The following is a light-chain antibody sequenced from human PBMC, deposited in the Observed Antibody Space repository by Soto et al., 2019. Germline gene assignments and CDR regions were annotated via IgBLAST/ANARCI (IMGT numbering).Light chain of an antibody. CDR3: QQYNSYPYT. J-gene: IGKJ2*01. V-gene: IGKV1-5*03. CDR1: QSISDW. CDR2: QAS. Sequence: DIQMTQSPSHLSASVGDRVTITCRASQSISDWLAWYQKKPGKAPKLLIYQASSLQSGVPSRFSGSGSGTEFTLTISSLQPDYFATFYCQQYNSYPYTFGQGTKLEIK.